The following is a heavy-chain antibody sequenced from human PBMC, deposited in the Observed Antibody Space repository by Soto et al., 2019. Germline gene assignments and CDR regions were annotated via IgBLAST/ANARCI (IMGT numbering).Heavy chain of an antibody. CDR3: ASILTGWNHLGY. CDR1: GGSFTSYY. V-gene: IGHV4-34*01. Sequence: QVQLKQWGAGLLKPSETLSLTCAVYGGSFTSYYWSWIRQPPGQGMEWIGEIHHSGITNYNPSLKRRVTISIAMSKNQFSLNLRSVTAAEPGVYYCASILTGWNHLGYWGQGTPVTVSS. CDR2: IHHSGIT. J-gene: IGHJ4*02. D-gene: IGHD3-9*01.